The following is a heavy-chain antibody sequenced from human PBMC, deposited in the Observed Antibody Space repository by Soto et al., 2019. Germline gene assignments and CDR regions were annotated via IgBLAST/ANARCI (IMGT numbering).Heavy chain of an antibody. J-gene: IGHJ6*02. CDR1: GFTFSSYS. CDR3: ARDRKPYYYGSGSSHRGMDV. CDR2: ISSSSSTI. D-gene: IGHD3-10*01. Sequence: GGSLRLSCAASGFTFSSYSMNWVRQAPGKGLKWVSYISSSSSTIYYADSVKGRFTISRDNAKNSLYLQMNSLRDEDTAVYYCARDRKPYYYGSGSSHRGMDVWGQGTTVTVSS. V-gene: IGHV3-48*02.